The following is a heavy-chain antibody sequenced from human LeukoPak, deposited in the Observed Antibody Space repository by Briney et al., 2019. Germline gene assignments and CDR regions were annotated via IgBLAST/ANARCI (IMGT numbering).Heavy chain of an antibody. CDR1: GLTVSSNC. V-gene: IGHV3-53*01. CDR2: IYSGGDT. J-gene: IGHJ4*02. D-gene: IGHD2-2*01. Sequence: GGSLRLSCAASGLTVSSNCMSWVRQAPGKGLEWVSFIYSGGDTYYADSVKGRFTISRDNSKNTFHLQMNSLRAEDTAVYYCARDSKSVPSSTSCSYFDYWGQGTLVTVSS. CDR3: ARDSKSVPSSTSCSYFDY.